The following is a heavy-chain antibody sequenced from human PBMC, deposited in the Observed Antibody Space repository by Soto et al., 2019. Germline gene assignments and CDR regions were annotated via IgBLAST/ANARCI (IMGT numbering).Heavy chain of an antibody. D-gene: IGHD3-16*02. CDR3: ARVLDYDYVWGSYPLNWFDP. CDR1: GFTFSIYA. J-gene: IGHJ5*02. CDR2: ISGSGSSS. V-gene: IGHV3-23*01. Sequence: GGSLRLSCAASGFTFSIYAMSWVRQAPGKGLEWVSSISGSGSSSYYADSVKGRFTFSRDNAKNSLYLQMNSLRAEDTAVYYCARVLDYDYVWGSYPLNWFDPWGQGTLVTVS.